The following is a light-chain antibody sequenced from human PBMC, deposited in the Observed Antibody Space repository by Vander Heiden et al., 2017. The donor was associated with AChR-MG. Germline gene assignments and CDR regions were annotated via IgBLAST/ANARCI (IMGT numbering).Light chain of an antibody. V-gene: IGLV3-1*01. CDR2: QDS. Sequence: SYELTPPPSVSISPGQTASITCPGDKLGDKYACWYQQKPGQSPVLVIYQDSKRPSGIPERFSGSNSGNTATLTISGTQAMDEADYYCQAWDSTYVVFGGGTKLTVL. J-gene: IGLJ2*01. CDR1: KLGDKY. CDR3: QAWDSTYVV.